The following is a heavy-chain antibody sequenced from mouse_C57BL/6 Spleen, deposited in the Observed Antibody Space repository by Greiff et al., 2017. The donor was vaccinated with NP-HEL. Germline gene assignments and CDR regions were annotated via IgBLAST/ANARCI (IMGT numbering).Heavy chain of an antibody. D-gene: IGHD3-2*02. J-gene: IGHJ4*01. Sequence: VHVKQSVAELVRPGASVKLSCTASGFNIKNTYMHWVKQRPEQGLEWIGRIDPANGNTKYAPKFQGKATITADTSSNAAYLQLSSLTSEDTAIYYCAREDSSGYLYAMDYWGQGTSVTVSS. V-gene: IGHV14-3*01. CDR3: AREDSSGYLYAMDY. CDR2: IDPANGNT. CDR1: GFNIKNTY.